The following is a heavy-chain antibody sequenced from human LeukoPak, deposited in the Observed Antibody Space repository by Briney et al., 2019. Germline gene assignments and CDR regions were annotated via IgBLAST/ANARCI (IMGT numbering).Heavy chain of an antibody. CDR1: GYTFTSYY. D-gene: IGHD3-22*01. V-gene: IGHV1-46*01. CDR2: INPSGGST. J-gene: IGHJ4*02. Sequence: GASVKVSCKASGYTFTSYYMHWVRQAPGQGLEWMGIINPSGGSTSYAQKFQGRVTMTRDMSTSTVYMELSSLRSEDTAVYYCARDSAGRDYYYDSSGLTGPFDYWGQGTLVTVSS. CDR3: ARDSAGRDYYYDSSGLTGPFDY.